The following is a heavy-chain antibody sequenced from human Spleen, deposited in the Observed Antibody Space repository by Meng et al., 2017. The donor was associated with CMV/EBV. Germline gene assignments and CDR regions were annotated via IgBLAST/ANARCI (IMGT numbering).Heavy chain of an antibody. D-gene: IGHD2-2*01. V-gene: IGHV3-48*04. Sequence: GESLKISCTASGFTFNKYSMNWVRQAPGKGLEWVSYISSRSTTIYYEDSVKGRFTISRDNAKNSLYLQMNNLRPEDTALYYCAKDRGTTSPYYYYGVDVWGQGTTVTVSS. CDR2: ISSRSTTI. J-gene: IGHJ6*02. CDR1: GFTFNKYS. CDR3: AKDRGTTSPYYYYGVDV.